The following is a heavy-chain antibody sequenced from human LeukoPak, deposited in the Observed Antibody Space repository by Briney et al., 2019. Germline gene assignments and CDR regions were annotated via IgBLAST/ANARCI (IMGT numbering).Heavy chain of an antibody. CDR2: INHSGST. V-gene: IGHV4-34*01. D-gene: IGHD6-6*01. CDR3: ASFGVDYSSSSRGKGAFDY. Sequence: SETLSLTCAVYGGSFSGYYWSWLRQPPGKGLEWIGEINHSGSTNYNPSLTSRVTISVDTSKNQFSLKLSSVTAADTAVYYCASFGVDYSSSSRGKGAFDYWGQGTLVTVSS. J-gene: IGHJ4*02. CDR1: GGSFSGYY.